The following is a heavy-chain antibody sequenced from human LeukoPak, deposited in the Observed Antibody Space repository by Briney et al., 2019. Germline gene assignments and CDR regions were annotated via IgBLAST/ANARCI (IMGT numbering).Heavy chain of an antibody. Sequence: GGSLRLSCAASGFTFSSYWMTWVRQAPGKGLEWVANIKEDGITKYYVDSVKGRFTISRDNTKNSLYLQMNSLRAEDTAVYYCARDGGRRDDYWGQGTLVTVSS. J-gene: IGHJ4*02. CDR2: IKEDGITK. V-gene: IGHV3-7*01. CDR3: ARDGGRRDDY. D-gene: IGHD5-24*01. CDR1: GFTFSSYW.